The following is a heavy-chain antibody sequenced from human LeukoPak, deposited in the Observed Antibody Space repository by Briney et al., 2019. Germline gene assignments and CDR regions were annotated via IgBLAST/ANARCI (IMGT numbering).Heavy chain of an antibody. CDR3: ARQPRRYCSSTSCYSWFDP. CDR2: INHSGST. V-gene: IGHV4-34*01. CDR1: GGSFSGYY. D-gene: IGHD2-2*02. Sequence: SETLSLTCAVYGGSFSGYYWSWIRQPPGKGLEWIGEINHSGSTNYNPPLKSRVTISVDTSKNQFSLKLSSVTAADTAVYYCARQPRRYCSSTSCYSWFDPWGQGTLVTVSS. J-gene: IGHJ5*02.